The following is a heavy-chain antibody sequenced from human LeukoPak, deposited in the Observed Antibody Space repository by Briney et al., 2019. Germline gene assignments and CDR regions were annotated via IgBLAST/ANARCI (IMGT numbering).Heavy chain of an antibody. CDR2: IYYTGST. CDR3: ARGGYDYVWGSYRRGWFDP. Sequence: PSETLSLTCTVSGGSISRSYWSWIRQPPGKGLEWIGYIYYTGSTTYHPALKSRVTMSLDTSKNQFSLKLSSVTAADTAVYYCARGGYDYVWGSYRRGWFDPWGQGTLVTVSS. CDR1: GGSISRSY. V-gene: IGHV4-59*12. D-gene: IGHD3-16*02. J-gene: IGHJ5*02.